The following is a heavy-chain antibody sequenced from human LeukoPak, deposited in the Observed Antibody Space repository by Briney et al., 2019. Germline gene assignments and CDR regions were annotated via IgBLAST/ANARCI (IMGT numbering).Heavy chain of an antibody. Sequence: PSETLSPTCTVSGGSISGYYWSYIRQPPGKGLEWIGYIHGSGSTDYNPSLKSRVTISVDTSENQFSLKLSSVTAADTAIYYCAKHSHTGCAPWGQGTLVTVSS. CDR2: IHGSGST. D-gene: IGHD5-18*01. CDR3: AKHSHTGCAP. CDR1: GGSISGYY. V-gene: IGHV4-59*01. J-gene: IGHJ5*02.